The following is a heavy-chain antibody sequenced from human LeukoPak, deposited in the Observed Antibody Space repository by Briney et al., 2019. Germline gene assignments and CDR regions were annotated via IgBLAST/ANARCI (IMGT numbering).Heavy chain of an antibody. V-gene: IGHV1-18*01. CDR1: GYSFTRYG. CDR3: ARVRYCTSTRCYGPEDDAFDI. J-gene: IGHJ3*02. D-gene: IGHD2-2*01. Sequence: ASVKVSCKASGYSFTRYGISWVRQAPGQGLEWMAWISAYNDNTNYAQKFQGRVTMTTDTSSSTAYMELRSLRYEDTALYYCARVRYCTSTRCYGPEDDAFDIWGQGTMVTVSS. CDR2: ISAYNDNT.